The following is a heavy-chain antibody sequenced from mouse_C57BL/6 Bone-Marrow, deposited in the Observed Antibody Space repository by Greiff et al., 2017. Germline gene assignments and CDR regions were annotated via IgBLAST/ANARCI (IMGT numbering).Heavy chain of an antibody. V-gene: IGHV1-59*01. J-gene: IGHJ3*01. D-gene: IGHD3-2*02. Sequence: VQLQQPGAELVRPGTSVKLSCKASGYTFTGYWMHWVKQRPGQGLEWIGVIDPSDSYTNYNQKFKGKATLTVDTSSSTAYLQLSSLTSEDSAVYYCATYQGDWGQGTLVTVSA. CDR1: GYTFTGYW. CDR2: IDPSDSYT. CDR3: ATYQGD.